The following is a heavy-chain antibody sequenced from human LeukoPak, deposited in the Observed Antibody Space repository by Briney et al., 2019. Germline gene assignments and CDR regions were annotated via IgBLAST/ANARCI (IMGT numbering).Heavy chain of an antibody. CDR3: ARGVWDKYHYGMDV. D-gene: IGHD1-26*01. CDR1: GFTFSSYG. Sequence: GGSLRLSCAASGFTFSSYGMHWVRQAPGKGLEWVAVIWYDGSNKYYADSVKGRFTISRDNSKNTLYLQMNSLRAEDTAVYYCARGVWDKYHYGMDVWGQGTTVTVSS. V-gene: IGHV3-33*01. J-gene: IGHJ6*02. CDR2: IWYDGSNK.